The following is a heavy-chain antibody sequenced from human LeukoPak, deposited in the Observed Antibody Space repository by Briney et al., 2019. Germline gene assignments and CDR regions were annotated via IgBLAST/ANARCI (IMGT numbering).Heavy chain of an antibody. CDR1: GGTFSSYT. CDR2: IIPILGIA. CDR3: ARLSKVLLWFGENYYYGMDV. V-gene: IGHV1-69*02. D-gene: IGHD3-10*01. J-gene: IGHJ6*02. Sequence: SVKVSCKASGGTFSSYTISWVRQAPGQGLEWMGRIIPILGIANYAQKFQGRVTITADKSTSTAYMELSSLRSEDTAVYYCARLSKVLLWFGENYYYGMDVWGQGTTVTVSS.